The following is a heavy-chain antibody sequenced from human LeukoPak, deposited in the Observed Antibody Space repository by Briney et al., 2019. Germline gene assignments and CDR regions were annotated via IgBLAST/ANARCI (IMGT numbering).Heavy chain of an antibody. J-gene: IGHJ3*01. Sequence: ASVKVSCKVSGHPLRELSIHWVRQAAGKGLEWMGGFDPEQGETISAQKFQDRVTMTEDISTDTSYLHPNTLKSEDTAVYYCAREDPSGLDVFDLWGQGTLLIVS. CDR1: GHPLRELS. CDR2: FDPEQGET. CDR3: AREDPSGLDVFDL. V-gene: IGHV1-24*01. D-gene: IGHD5-12*01.